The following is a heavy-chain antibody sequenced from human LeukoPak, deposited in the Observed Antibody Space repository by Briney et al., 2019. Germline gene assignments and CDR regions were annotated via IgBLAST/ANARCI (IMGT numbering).Heavy chain of an antibody. CDR1: GFTFSSYA. CDR2: ISYDGSNK. J-gene: IGHJ6*02. V-gene: IGHV3-30-3*01. Sequence: GGSLRLSCAASGFTFSSYAMHWVRQAPGKGLEWVAVISYDGSNKYYADSVKGRFTISRDNSKNTLYLQMNSLRAEDTAVYHCARLGMGRPPYYYYGMDVWGQGTTVTVSS. CDR3: ARLGMGRPPYYYYGMDV. D-gene: IGHD1-26*01.